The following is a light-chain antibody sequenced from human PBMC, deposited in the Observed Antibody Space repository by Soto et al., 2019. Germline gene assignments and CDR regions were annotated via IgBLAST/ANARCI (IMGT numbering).Light chain of an antibody. CDR3: SSYTSSSTYV. V-gene: IGLV2-14*01. J-gene: IGLJ1*01. CDR1: SSDVGDYNY. CDR2: DVS. Sequence: QSVLTQPASVSGSPGQSITISCTGTSSDVGDYNYVSWYQQHPGKAPKLMIFDVSNRPSGVSNRFSGSKSGNTASLTISGLQAEDEAEYYCSSYTSSSTYVFGTGTKVPVL.